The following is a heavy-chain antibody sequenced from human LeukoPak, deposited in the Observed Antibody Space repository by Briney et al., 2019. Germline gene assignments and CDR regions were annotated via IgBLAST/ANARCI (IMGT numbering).Heavy chain of an antibody. CDR2: ISAYNGNT. D-gene: IGHD3-22*01. CDR3: ARGMPYYYDSSGYSSFDY. Sequence: ASVTVSFKASGYTFTIYGISWVRQAPGQGLEWMGWISAYNGNTNYAQKLQGRVTMTTDTSTSTAYMELRSLRSDDTAVYYCARGMPYYYDSSGYSSFDYGGQGTLVTVS. CDR1: GYTFTIYG. V-gene: IGHV1-18*01. J-gene: IGHJ4*02.